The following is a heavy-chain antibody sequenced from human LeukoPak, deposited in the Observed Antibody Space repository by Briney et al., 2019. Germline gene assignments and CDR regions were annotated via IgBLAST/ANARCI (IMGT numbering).Heavy chain of an antibody. CDR2: INHSGST. V-gene: IGHV4-39*07. CDR1: GGSISSSSYY. D-gene: IGHD2-2*01. CDR3: ARGDQGPDPLVVPAAYFDY. Sequence: SETLSLTCTVSGGSISSSSYYWGWIRQPPGKGLEWIGEINHSGSTNYNPSLKSRVTISVDTSKNQFSLKLSSVTAADTAVYYCARGDQGPDPLVVPAAYFDYWGQGTLVTVSS. J-gene: IGHJ4*02.